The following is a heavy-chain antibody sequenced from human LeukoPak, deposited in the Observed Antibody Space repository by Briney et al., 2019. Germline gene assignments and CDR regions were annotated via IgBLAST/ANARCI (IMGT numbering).Heavy chain of an antibody. CDR2: IRYDGSNK. D-gene: IGHD2-2*01. J-gene: IGHJ4*02. V-gene: IGHV3-30*02. CDR1: GFTFSSYE. Sequence: GGSLRLSCAASGFTFSSYEMNWVRQAPGKGLEWVAFIRYDGSNKYYADSVKGRFTISRDNSKNTLYLQMNSLRAEDTAVYYCAKDGGGDIVVVPAAISPGAFGDWGQGTLVTVSS. CDR3: AKDGGGDIVVVPAAISPGAFGD.